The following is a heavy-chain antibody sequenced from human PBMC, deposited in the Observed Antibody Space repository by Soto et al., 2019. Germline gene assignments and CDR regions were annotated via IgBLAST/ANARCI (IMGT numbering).Heavy chain of an antibody. D-gene: IGHD2-2*01. CDR3: AKDATTSCFDY. V-gene: IGHV3-30*18. CDR2: ISYDGSNK. J-gene: IGHJ4*02. Sequence: GGSLRLSCAASGFTFSSYGMHWVRQAPGKGLEWVAVISYDGSNKYYADSVEGRFTISRDNSKNTLYLQMNSLRAEDTAVYYCAKDATTSCFDYWGQGTLVTVSS. CDR1: GFTFSSYG.